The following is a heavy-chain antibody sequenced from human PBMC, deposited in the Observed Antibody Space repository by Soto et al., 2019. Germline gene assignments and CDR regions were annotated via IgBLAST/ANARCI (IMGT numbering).Heavy chain of an antibody. J-gene: IGHJ6*02. D-gene: IGHD2-2*01. CDR3: ASNAEPAATTDYYYYFMDV. CDR1: GGTFSRYA. V-gene: IGHV1-69*01. Sequence: QVQLVQSGAEVKKPGSSVKVSCKASGGTFSRYAISWVRQAPGQGLELLGGIIPILGTANYAQKFQGRGTITADESTSTAYIELSSLRPEDTAVYYCASNAEPAATTDYYYYFMDVWCQGTTLTVSS. CDR2: IIPILGTA.